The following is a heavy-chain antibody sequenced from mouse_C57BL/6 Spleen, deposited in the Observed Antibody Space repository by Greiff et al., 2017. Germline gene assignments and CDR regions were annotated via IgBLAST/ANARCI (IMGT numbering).Heavy chain of an antibody. CDR1: GYTFTNYW. V-gene: IGHV1-63*01. CDR2: IYPGGGYT. CDR3: ARGRGNYYGSSPHWYFDV. Sequence: QLQLKQSGAELVRPGTSVKMSCKASGYTFTNYWIGWAKQRPGHGLEWIGDIYPGGGYTNYTEKFKGKATLTADKSSSTAYMQFSSLTSEDSAIYYCARGRGNYYGSSPHWYFDVWGTGTTVTVSS. J-gene: IGHJ1*03. D-gene: IGHD1-1*01.